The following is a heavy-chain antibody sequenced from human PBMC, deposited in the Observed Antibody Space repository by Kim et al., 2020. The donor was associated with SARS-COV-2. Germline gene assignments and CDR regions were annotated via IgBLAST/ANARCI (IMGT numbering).Heavy chain of an antibody. V-gene: IGHV3-72*01. CDR1: GFTISDHY. CDR2: TRNRPRGYTT. CDR3: TRRYSSGWYSDTFEI. Sequence: GGSLRLSCAASGFTISDHYMDWVRQAPGKGLDWVGRTRNRPRGYTTEHAASVKGRFTISRDESKNSVYLQMNSLKSEDTAVYYCTRRYSSGWYSDTFEIWGQGTMVSVSA. D-gene: IGHD6-19*01. J-gene: IGHJ3*02.